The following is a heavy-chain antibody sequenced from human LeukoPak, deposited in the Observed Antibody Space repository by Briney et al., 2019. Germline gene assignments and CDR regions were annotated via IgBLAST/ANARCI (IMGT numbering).Heavy chain of an antibody. CDR3: ASEGGSGSYYNSDY. D-gene: IGHD3-10*01. Sequence: PSETLSLTCAIYGGSFSGYYWSWIRQPPGKGLEWIGEINHSGSTNYNPSLKSRVTISVDTSKNQFSLKLSSVTAADTAVYYCASEGGSGSYYNSDYWGQGTLVTVSS. J-gene: IGHJ4*02. CDR2: INHSGST. CDR1: GGSFSGYY. V-gene: IGHV4-34*01.